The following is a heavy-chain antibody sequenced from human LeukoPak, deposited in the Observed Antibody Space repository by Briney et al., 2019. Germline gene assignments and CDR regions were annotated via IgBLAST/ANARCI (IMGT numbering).Heavy chain of an antibody. CDR1: GYSISSGYY. Sequence: SETLSLTCTVSGYSISSGYYWGWIRQPPGKGLERTGSIDHSGSSYYNPSLKSRITISVDTSKNQFSLYLSSVTAADTAVYYCARDSALAQAVMFDYWGQGTLVTVSS. V-gene: IGHV4-38-2*02. J-gene: IGHJ4*02. D-gene: IGHD6-19*01. CDR3: ARDSALAQAVMFDY. CDR2: IDHSGSS.